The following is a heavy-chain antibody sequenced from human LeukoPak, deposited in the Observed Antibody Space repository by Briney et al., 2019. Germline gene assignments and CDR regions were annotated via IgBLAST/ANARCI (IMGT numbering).Heavy chain of an antibody. CDR1: GFTFSSYS. D-gene: IGHD3-9*01. V-gene: IGHV3-15*04. CDR3: TTVTLLRYGFDY. J-gene: IGHJ4*02. CDR2: IESKTDGGTT. Sequence: GGSLRLSCAASGFTFSSYSMNWVRQAPGKGLEWVGRIESKTDGGTTDYAAPVKGRFTISRDDSKNTLYLQMNSLKTEDTAVYYCTTVTLLRYGFDYWGQGTLVTVSS.